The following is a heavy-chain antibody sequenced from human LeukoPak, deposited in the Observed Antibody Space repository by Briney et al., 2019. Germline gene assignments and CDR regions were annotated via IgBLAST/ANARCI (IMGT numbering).Heavy chain of an antibody. D-gene: IGHD3-22*01. V-gene: IGHV3-48*03. CDR1: GFTFSSYE. Sequence: PGGSLRLSCAASGFTFSSYEMNRVRQAPGKGLEWVSYISSSGSTIYYADSVKGRFTISRDNAKNSLYLQMNSLRAEDTAVYYCARDDRYYYDSSGYYYWGQGTLVTVSS. J-gene: IGHJ4*02. CDR2: ISSSGSTI. CDR3: ARDDRYYYDSSGYYY.